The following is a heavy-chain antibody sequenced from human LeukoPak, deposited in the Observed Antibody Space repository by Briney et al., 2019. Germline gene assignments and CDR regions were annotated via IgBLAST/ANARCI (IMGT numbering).Heavy chain of an antibody. CDR1: GGTFSSYA. J-gene: IGHJ4*02. CDR3: ARDRSSDYYDSSGYFDY. D-gene: IGHD3-22*01. V-gene: IGHV1-69*05. Sequence: ASVKVSCKAPGGTFSSYAISWVRQAPGQGLEWMGGIIPIFGTANYAQKFQGRVTITTDESTSTAYMELSSLRSEDTAVYYCARDRSSDYYDSSGYFDYWGQGTLVTVSS. CDR2: IIPIFGTA.